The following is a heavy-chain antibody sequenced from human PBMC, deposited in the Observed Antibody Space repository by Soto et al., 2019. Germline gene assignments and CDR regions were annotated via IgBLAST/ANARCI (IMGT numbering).Heavy chain of an antibody. D-gene: IGHD3-9*01. J-gene: IGHJ6*02. Sequence: PAESLTLSCAASGFTFRSYTMQWVRQAPGKGLEWVTVISYDGTAKYYKESVKGRFTTSRDNSKKTLYLQIDSLRVEETAVYYCAKDEGRFLRKYFNYGIDVWGLGTTVTVSS. CDR1: GFTFRSYT. CDR2: ISYDGTAK. CDR3: AKDEGRFLRKYFNYGIDV. V-gene: IGHV3-30*18.